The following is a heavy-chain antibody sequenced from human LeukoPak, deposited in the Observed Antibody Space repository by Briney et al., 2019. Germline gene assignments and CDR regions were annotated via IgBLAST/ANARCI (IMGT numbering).Heavy chain of an antibody. CDR2: IWYDGSDE. CDR1: GFTFSSYG. Sequence: PGGSLRLSCAASGFTFSSYGMHWVRQAPGKGLEWVAVIWYDGSDEYYTDSVKGRFTIFRDNSKNTLYLQMNSLRAEDTAIYYCASAGDAFDLWGQGTMVIVSS. J-gene: IGHJ3*01. CDR3: ASAGDAFDL. V-gene: IGHV3-33*01.